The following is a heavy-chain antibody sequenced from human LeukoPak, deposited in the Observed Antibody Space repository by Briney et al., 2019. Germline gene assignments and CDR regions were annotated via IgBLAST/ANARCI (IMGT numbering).Heavy chain of an antibody. CDR2: ISGSGGST. Sequence: PGGSLRLSCAASGFTFSSYAMSWVRQAPGKGLEWVSGISGSGGSTYYADSVKGRFTISRDNSKKTLYLQMESLTAQDTAIYYCAEDSCSGGSCDEDLWGEGTLVSVS. CDR1: GFTFSSYA. J-gene: IGHJ4*02. CDR3: AEDSCSGGSCDEDL. D-gene: IGHD2-15*01. V-gene: IGHV3-23*01.